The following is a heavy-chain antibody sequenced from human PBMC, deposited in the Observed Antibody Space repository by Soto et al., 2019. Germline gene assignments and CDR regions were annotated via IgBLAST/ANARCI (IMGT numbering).Heavy chain of an antibody. V-gene: IGHV5-51*01. Sequence: GDSLKISCKASGYTFTSYWITWVRQMPGKGLEWMGIVHPGNSDIRYSPSFQGQVTVSVDRSISTAYLQWSSLKASDTAMYYCAALTGATFHWGQGTLVTVSS. CDR2: VHPGNSDI. CDR1: GYTFTSYW. CDR3: AALTGATFH. J-gene: IGHJ4*02. D-gene: IGHD1-20*01.